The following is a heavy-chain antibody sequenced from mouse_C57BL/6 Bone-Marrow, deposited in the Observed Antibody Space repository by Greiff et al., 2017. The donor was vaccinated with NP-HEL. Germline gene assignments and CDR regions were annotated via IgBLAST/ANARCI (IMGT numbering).Heavy chain of an antibody. CDR2: FYWDDDK. CDR1: GFSLSTSGMG. CDR3: ARRAGAGYYCCAMDY. V-gene: IGHV8-12*01. D-gene: IGHD2-3*01. J-gene: IGHJ4*01. Sequence: QVTLKESGPGILQSSQTLSLTCSFSGFSLSTSGMGVSWIRQPSGQGLEWLAHFYWDDDKRHNPSLKRRLTISKDTTRNQVYRKITSVHTADTATYYCARRAGAGYYCCAMDYWGRGTSVTVTS.